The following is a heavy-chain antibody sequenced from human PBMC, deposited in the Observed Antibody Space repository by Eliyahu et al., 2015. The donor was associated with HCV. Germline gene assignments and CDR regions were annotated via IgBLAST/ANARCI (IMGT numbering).Heavy chain of an antibody. Sequence: EVKKPGSSVKVSCKASGGTFSSYAISWVRQAPGQGLEWMGGIIXIFGTANYAQKXQGRVTITXDKXTSPAYMXLSSLRSEDTXXYYCARYDYGDHGAFDIWGQGTMVTVSS. CDR3: ARYDYGDHGAFDI. D-gene: IGHD4-17*01. V-gene: IGHV1-69*06. J-gene: IGHJ3*02. CDR2: IIXIFGTA. CDR1: GGTFSSYA.